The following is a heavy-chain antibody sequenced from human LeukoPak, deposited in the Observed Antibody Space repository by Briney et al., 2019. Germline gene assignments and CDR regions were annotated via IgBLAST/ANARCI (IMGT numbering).Heavy chain of an antibody. CDR1: GGSISSSSYY. CDR2: IYYSGST. D-gene: IGHD3-10*01. Sequence: SETLSLTCTVSGGSISSSSYYWGWIRQPPGKGLEWIGSIYYSGSTYYNPSLKSRVTISVDTSKNQFSLKLSTVTAADTAVYYCATRFLGGPYYYGSGSPMSRFFDYWSQGTLVTVSS. CDR3: ATRFLGGPYYYGSGSPMSRFFDY. J-gene: IGHJ4*02. V-gene: IGHV4-39*07.